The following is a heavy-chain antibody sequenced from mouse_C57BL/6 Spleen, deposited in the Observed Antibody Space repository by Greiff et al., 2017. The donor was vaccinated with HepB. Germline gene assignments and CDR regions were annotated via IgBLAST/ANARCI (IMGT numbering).Heavy chain of an antibody. CDR2: IYPRSGNT. V-gene: IGHV1-81*01. CDR3: ARDSTMVTTGDAMNY. J-gene: IGHJ4*01. Sequence: VKLQESGAELARPGASVKLSCKASGYTFTSYGISWVKQRTGQGLEWIGEIYPRSGNTYYNEKFKGKATLTADKSSSTAYMELRSLTSEDSAVYFCARDSTMVTTGDAMNYWGQGTSVTVSS. CDR1: GYTFTSYG. D-gene: IGHD2-2*01.